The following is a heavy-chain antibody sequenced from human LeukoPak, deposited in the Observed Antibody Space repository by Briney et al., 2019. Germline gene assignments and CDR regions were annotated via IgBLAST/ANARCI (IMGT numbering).Heavy chain of an antibody. D-gene: IGHD2-15*01. Sequence: SETLSLTCAVYGGSFSSYYWSWIRQPPGKGLEWIGEINHSGSTNYNPSLKSRVTISVDTSKNQFSLKLSSVTAADTAVYYCARVAPITPFPSGTLYWWRQNWFDPWGQGTLVTVSS. CDR2: INHSGST. J-gene: IGHJ5*02. V-gene: IGHV4-34*01. CDR3: ARVAPITPFPSGTLYWWRQNWFDP. CDR1: GGSFSSYY.